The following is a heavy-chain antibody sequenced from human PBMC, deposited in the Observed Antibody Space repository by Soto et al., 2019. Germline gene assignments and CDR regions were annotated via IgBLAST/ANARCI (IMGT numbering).Heavy chain of an antibody. CDR3: ARALSWGSNWYYYMDV. Sequence: EVQLVESGGGLVQPGGSLRLSCATSGFILSDCAMNWVRQAPGKGLEWVSYISSSSSVIDYADSVKGRFTVSRVNARNSLYLQMNSLRAEDTAVYYCARALSWGSNWYYYMDVWGKGTTVTVSS. V-gene: IGHV3-48*01. D-gene: IGHD7-27*01. CDR2: ISSSSSVI. J-gene: IGHJ6*03. CDR1: GFILSDCA.